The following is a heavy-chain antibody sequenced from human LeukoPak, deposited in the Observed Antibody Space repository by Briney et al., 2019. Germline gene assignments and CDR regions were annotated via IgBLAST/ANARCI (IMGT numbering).Heavy chain of an antibody. D-gene: IGHD3-16*01. J-gene: IGHJ3*02. V-gene: IGHV4-31*02. CDR3: ARGLPHDAFDI. CDR1: GFTFSSYA. Sequence: LRLSCAASGFTFSSYAMSWIRQHPGKGLEWIGYIYYSGSTYYNPSLKSRVTISVDTSKNQFSLKLSSVTAADTAVYYCARGLPHDAFDIWGQGTMVTVSS. CDR2: IYYSGST.